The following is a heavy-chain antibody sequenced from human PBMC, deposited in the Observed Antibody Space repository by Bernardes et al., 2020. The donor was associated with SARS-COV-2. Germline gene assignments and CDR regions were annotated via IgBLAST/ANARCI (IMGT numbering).Heavy chain of an antibody. CDR3: ARDWGYNGMDV. J-gene: IGHJ6*02. Sequence: ASVKVSCKASGYTFTNFDISWVRQAPGQGLEWMAWISAYSGKTKYAQKFQGRVTTTTDTSTSTAYMELRSLRSDVTAVYYCARDWGYNGMDVWGQGTTVTVSS. D-gene: IGHD2-2*02. CDR1: GYTFTNFD. CDR2: ISAYSGKT. V-gene: IGHV1-18*04.